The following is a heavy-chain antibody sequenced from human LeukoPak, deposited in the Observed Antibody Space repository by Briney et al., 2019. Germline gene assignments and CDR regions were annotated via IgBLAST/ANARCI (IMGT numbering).Heavy chain of an antibody. J-gene: IGHJ4*02. V-gene: IGHV1-2*02. D-gene: IGHD5-12*01. Sequence: GASVKVSCKASGYSFTSHYMHWVRQAPGQGLEWMGWINPNSGGTNYAQKFQGRVTMTRDTSISTTYMELSRLRSDDTAVYYCARGPGATITPDYWGQGTLVTVSS. CDR2: INPNSGGT. CDR1: GYSFTSHY. CDR3: ARGPGATITPDY.